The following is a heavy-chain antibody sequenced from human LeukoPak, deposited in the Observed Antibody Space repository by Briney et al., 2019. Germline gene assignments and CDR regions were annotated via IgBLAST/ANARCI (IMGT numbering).Heavy chain of an antibody. D-gene: IGHD6-6*01. V-gene: IGHV3-23*01. CDR1: GFTFNCYA. CDR2: ISGSGGST. CDR3: ARDEYSSPCDY. Sequence: PGGSLRLSCAASGFTFNCYAMSWVRQAPGKGLEWVSAISGSGGSTYYADSVKGRFTISRDNAKNSLYLQMSSLRADDTAVYYCARDEYSSPCDYWGQGTLVTVSS. J-gene: IGHJ4*02.